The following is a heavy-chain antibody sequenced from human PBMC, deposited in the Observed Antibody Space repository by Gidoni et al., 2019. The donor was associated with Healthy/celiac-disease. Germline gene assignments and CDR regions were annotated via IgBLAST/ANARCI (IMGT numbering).Heavy chain of an antibody. D-gene: IGHD3-10*01. CDR3: AAVKRTMAPYYYYGMDV. J-gene: IGHJ6*02. Sequence: QMQLVQSGPEVKKPGTSVKVSCKASGFTFTSSAVQWERQARGQRLEWIGWIVVGSGNTNYAQKFQERVTITRDMSTSTAYMELSSLRSEDTAVYYCAAVKRTMAPYYYYGMDVWGQGTTVTVSS. CDR2: IVVGSGNT. V-gene: IGHV1-58*01. CDR1: GFTFTSSA.